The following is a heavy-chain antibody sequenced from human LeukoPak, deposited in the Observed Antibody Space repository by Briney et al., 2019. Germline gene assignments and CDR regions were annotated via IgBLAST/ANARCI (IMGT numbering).Heavy chain of an antibody. CDR2: IYSGGST. D-gene: IGHD4-17*01. V-gene: IGHV3-66*01. CDR1: GFTFSSYW. Sequence: QPGGSLRLSCAASGFTFSSYWMSWVRQAPGKGLEWVSVIYSGGSTYYADSVKGRFTISRDNSKNTLYLQMNSLRAEDTAVYYCARAGLYGDYDFDYWGQGTLVTVSS. J-gene: IGHJ4*02. CDR3: ARAGLYGDYDFDY.